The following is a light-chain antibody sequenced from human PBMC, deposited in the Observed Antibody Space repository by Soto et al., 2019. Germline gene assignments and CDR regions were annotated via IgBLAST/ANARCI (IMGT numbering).Light chain of an antibody. CDR1: SSDVGGYNY. CDR2: DVS. V-gene: IGLV2-11*01. Sequence: QSVLTQPRSVSGSPGQSVTISCTGTSSDVGGYNYVSWYQQHPGKVPKLMIYDVSKRPSGVPDRFSGSKSGNTASLTISGLQAEDEADYYCSSYAGTYTLYVFGTGTKVTVL. CDR3: SSYAGTYTLYV. J-gene: IGLJ1*01.